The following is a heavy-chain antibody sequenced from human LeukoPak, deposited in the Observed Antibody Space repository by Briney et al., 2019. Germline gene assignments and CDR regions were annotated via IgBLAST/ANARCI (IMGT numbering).Heavy chain of an antibody. CDR1: GGSISSGGYS. V-gene: IGHV4-30-2*01. CDR2: IYHSGST. J-gene: IGHJ4*02. CDR3: ARLLSGSTTWHIDY. D-gene: IGHD6-13*01. Sequence: PSETLSLTCAVSGGSISSGGYSWSWIRQPPGKGLEWIGYIYHSGSTYYNPSLKSRVTISVDRSKNQFSLKLSSVTAADTAVYYCARLLSGSTTWHIDYWGQGTLVTVSS.